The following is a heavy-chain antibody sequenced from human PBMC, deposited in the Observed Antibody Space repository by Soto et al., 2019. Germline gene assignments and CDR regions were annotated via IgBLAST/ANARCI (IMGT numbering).Heavy chain of an antibody. V-gene: IGHV3-33*01. D-gene: IGHD5-12*01. CDR3: ARGGNVGYDHRPFDY. Sequence: QVQLVESGGGVVQPGRSLRLSCAASGFTFSSYGMHWVRQAQGQGRARGAVIWYDGSNKYYADSVNGRFTISRDNYKNTLYRQMNSLRAEDTAVYYCARGGNVGYDHRPFDYWGQGTLVTVSS. CDR2: IWYDGSNK. J-gene: IGHJ4*02. CDR1: GFTFSSYG.